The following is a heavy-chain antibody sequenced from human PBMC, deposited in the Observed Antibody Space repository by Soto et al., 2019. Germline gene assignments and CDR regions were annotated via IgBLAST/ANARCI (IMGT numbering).Heavy chain of an antibody. Sequence: EVQLVESGGGLVKPGGSLRLSCAASGFTFSNAWMSWVRQAPGKGLEWVGRIKSKTDGGTTDYAAPVKGRFTISRDDSKNTLYLQTNSLKTEDTAVYYCTTDPFQGLFDYWGQGTLVTVSS. V-gene: IGHV3-15*01. D-gene: IGHD2-21*02. CDR3: TTDPFQGLFDY. CDR1: GFTFSNAW. J-gene: IGHJ4*02. CDR2: IKSKTDGGTT.